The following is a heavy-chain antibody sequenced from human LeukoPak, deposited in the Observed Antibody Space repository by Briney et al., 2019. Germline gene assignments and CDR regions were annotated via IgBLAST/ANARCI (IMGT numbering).Heavy chain of an antibody. D-gene: IGHD2-2*01. J-gene: IGHJ4*02. CDR1: GFTFSSYS. CDR3: ARDYDVVVPPDY. Sequence: GGSLRLSCAASGFTFSSYSMNWVRQAPGKGLEWVSSISGSSSYIYYADSVKGRFTISRDNAKNSLYLQMNSLRAEDTAVYYCARDYDVVVPPDYWGQGTLVTVSS. CDR2: ISGSSSYI. V-gene: IGHV3-21*01.